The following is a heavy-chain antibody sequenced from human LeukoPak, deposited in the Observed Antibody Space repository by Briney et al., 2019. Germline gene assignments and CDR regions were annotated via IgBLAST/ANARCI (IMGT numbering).Heavy chain of an antibody. Sequence: GRSLRLSCAASGFTFSSYGMHWVRQGPGKGLHWVAVVSNDGNIQDYTDSVKGRFIISRDDSKNTVYLQMNGLTVDDTAMYYCARGPDPVVRGPRRAFDLWGQGTMATVSS. CDR2: VSNDGNIQ. V-gene: IGHV3-30*19. D-gene: IGHD3-10*01. J-gene: IGHJ3*01. CDR3: ARGPDPVVRGPRRAFDL. CDR1: GFTFSSYG.